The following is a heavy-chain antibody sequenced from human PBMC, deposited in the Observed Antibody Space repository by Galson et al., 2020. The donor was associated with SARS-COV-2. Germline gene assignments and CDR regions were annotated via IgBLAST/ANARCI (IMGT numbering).Heavy chain of an antibody. D-gene: IGHD2-2*01. CDR3: AREGRVGVPAANDAFDI. Sequence: SETLSLTCTVSGGSISSGGYYWSWIRQHPGKGLEWIGYIYYSGSTYYNPSLKSRVTISVDTSKNQFSLKLSSVTAADTAVYYCAREGRVGVPAANDAFDIWGQGTMVTVSS. J-gene: IGHJ3*02. V-gene: IGHV4-31*03. CDR1: GGSISSGGYY. CDR2: IYYSGST.